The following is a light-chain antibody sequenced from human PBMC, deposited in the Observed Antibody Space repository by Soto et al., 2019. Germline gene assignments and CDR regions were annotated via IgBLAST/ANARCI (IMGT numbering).Light chain of an antibody. V-gene: IGLV2-14*01. CDR2: DVS. CDR1: SSDVGGYNY. Sequence: ALTQPASVSGSPGQSITISCTGTSSDVGGYNYVSWYQQHPGKAPKFMVYDVSNRPSGVSNRFSGSKSGNTASLTISGLQAEDESDYYCCSYTTSNTRQIVFGTGTKVTVL. J-gene: IGLJ1*01. CDR3: CSYTTSNTRQIV.